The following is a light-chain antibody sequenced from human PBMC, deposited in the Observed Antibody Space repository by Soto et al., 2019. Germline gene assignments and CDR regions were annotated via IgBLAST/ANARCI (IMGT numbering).Light chain of an antibody. V-gene: IGKV3-11*01. CDR3: QRRGNCPLT. J-gene: IGKJ1*01. Sequence: EIVLTQSPATLSLSPGERATLSCRASQSVGSYFAWYQQKPGQAPRLLIYDASNRDTGFPDSCSGSGSGPAFTLPNSLLERDAVAVYYRQRRGNCPLTLGHGTRVHIK. CDR2: DAS. CDR1: QSVGSY.